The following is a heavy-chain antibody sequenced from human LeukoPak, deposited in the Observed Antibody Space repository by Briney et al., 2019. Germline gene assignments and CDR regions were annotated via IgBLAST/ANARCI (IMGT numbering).Heavy chain of an antibody. D-gene: IGHD5-18*01. CDR2: IIPIFGTA. V-gene: IGHV1-69*01. J-gene: IGHJ4*02. CDR1: GGTFSSYA. CDR3: ARDTSSGGYSYA. Sequence: ASVEVSCKASGGTFSSYAISWVRQAPGQGLEWMGGIIPIFGTANYAQKFQGRVTITADESTSTAYMELSSLRSEDTAVYYCARDTSSGGYSYAWGQGTLVTVSS.